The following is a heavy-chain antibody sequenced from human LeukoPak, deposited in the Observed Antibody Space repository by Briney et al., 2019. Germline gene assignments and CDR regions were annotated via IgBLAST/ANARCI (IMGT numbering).Heavy chain of an antibody. J-gene: IGHJ4*02. CDR2: ISSSSSYI. CDR1: GFTFSSYS. V-gene: IGHV3-21*01. D-gene: IGHD2-2*01. CDR3: ARDSDCSSTSCYRDFDY. Sequence: GGSLRLSCAASGFTFSSYSMNWVRQAPGKGLEWVSSISSSSSYIYYADSVKGRFTISRDNAKNSLYLQMNSLRAEDTAVYYCARDSDCSSTSCYRDFDYWGQGTLVTVSS.